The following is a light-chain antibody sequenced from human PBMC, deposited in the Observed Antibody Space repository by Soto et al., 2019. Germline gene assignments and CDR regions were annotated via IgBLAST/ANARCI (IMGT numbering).Light chain of an antibody. V-gene: IGKV1-39*01. CDR3: QQTYRIPLS. CDR2: AAS. Sequence: IPNTRSKCALLAPDEDRVTVTSRASQSIRGYLNWYQHKPGTAPKLLIFAASRLQTGVPFRFSGSGSGTNFTPTISNLYPEDFATYSCQQTYRIPLSFGGGAKVDIK. CDR1: QSIRGY. J-gene: IGKJ4*01.